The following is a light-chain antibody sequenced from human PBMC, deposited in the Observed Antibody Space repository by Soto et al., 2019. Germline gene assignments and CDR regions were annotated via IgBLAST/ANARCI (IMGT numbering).Light chain of an antibody. CDR3: CSYAGNYTYV. Sequence: QSALTQPRSVSGSPGQSVTISCTGTSSDVGGYIYVSWYQQHPGKAPKLMMFDVSKRPSGVPDRFSGSKSDNTASLTISGLQTEEEADYFCCSYAGNYTYVFGTGTKVTVL. V-gene: IGLV2-11*01. CDR2: DVS. J-gene: IGLJ1*01. CDR1: SSDVGGYIY.